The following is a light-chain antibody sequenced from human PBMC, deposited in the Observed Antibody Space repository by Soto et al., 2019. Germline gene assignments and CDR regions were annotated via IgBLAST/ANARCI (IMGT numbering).Light chain of an antibody. J-gene: IGLJ2*01. CDR1: SSDIGGYNT. CDR3: SSCTSSATLV. CDR2: GVS. Sequence: QSVLTQPASVSGSPGQSITISCTGSSSDIGGYNTVSWYQQYPGKAPKLMIYGVSDRPSWVSNRFSGSKSGNTASLTISGLQAEDEDDYYCSSCTSSATLVFGGGTKVTVL. V-gene: IGLV2-14*01.